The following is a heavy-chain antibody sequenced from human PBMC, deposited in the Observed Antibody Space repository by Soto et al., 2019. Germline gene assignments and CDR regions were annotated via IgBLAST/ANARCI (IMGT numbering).Heavy chain of an antibody. V-gene: IGHV4-59*08. Sequence: TLSLTCTVPGGSISGYYWIWMRQPPGKGLEWIGYIYNSGSTNYNPALKSRVTISVDTSKNQISLKLDSVTAADTAVYYCASIWFGDFDYWGHGTLVTVSS. CDR2: IYNSGST. CDR1: GGSISGYY. D-gene: IGHD3-10*01. J-gene: IGHJ4*01. CDR3: ASIWFGDFDY.